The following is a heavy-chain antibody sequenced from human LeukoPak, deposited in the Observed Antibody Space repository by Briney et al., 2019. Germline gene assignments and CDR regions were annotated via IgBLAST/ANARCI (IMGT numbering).Heavy chain of an antibody. CDR2: IYIGGRT. J-gene: IGHJ4*02. Sequence: SETLSLTCTVSGGSISGYFWNWIRQPPGKRLEWLGRIYIGGRTDYSSSLRSRLTMSADTSKSQLSLKLTSMTAADTAVYYCAREHRDYEGTGHHVDYWGQGTLVTVSS. CDR1: GGSISGYF. CDR3: AREHRDYEGTGHHVDY. V-gene: IGHV4-4*07. D-gene: IGHD3/OR15-3a*01.